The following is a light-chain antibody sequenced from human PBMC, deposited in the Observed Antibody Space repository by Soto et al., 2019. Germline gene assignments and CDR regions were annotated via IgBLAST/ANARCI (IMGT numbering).Light chain of an antibody. J-gene: IGLJ1*01. CDR1: SSDVGSYNR. CDR2: EVS. Sequence: QSALTQPPSVCGSPGQSVTVSCTGTSSDVGSYNRVSWYQQSPGTAPKLMIYEVSDRPSGVPDRFSGSKSGNTASLTISGLQAEDEADYYCSSYTSSSTYVFGTGTKVTVL. V-gene: IGLV2-18*02. CDR3: SSYTSSSTYV.